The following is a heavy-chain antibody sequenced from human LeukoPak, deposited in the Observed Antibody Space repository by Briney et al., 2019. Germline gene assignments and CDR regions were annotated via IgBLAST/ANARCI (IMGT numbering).Heavy chain of an antibody. CDR1: GFTFSSYA. V-gene: IGHV3-23*01. Sequence: GGSLRLSCAASGFTFSSYAMSWVRQAPGKGLEWVSAISGSGGSTYYADSVKGRFTISRDNSKNALYLQMNSLRAEDTAVYYCAKDRYSSSWFDYWGQGTLVTVSS. D-gene: IGHD6-13*01. CDR2: ISGSGGST. CDR3: AKDRYSSSWFDY. J-gene: IGHJ4*02.